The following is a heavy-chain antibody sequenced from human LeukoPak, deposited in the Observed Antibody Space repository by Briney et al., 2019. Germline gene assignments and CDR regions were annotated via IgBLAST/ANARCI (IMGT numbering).Heavy chain of an antibody. CDR2: ISNDGTNK. D-gene: IGHD3-22*01. CDR1: GFTFSAYA. J-gene: IGHJ6*02. Sequence: GRSLRLSCAASGFTFSAYAIYWVRQAPGKGLEWVAVISNDGTNKWYADSVKGRFTISRDNSKNTLYLQMNSLRAEDTAVYYCARDLWVHYYDSSGYQYGMDVWGQGTTVTVSS. CDR3: ARDLWVHYYDSSGYQYGMDV. V-gene: IGHV3-30-3*01.